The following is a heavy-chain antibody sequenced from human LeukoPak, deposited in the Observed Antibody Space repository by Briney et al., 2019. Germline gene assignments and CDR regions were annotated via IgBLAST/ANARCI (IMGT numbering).Heavy chain of an antibody. CDR1: GYTFTGYY. CDR2: INPNSGGT. J-gene: IGHJ3*02. V-gene: IGHV1-2*02. Sequence: GASVKVSCKASGYTFTGYYMHWVRQAPGQGLEWMGWINPNSGGTNYAQKFQGGVTMTRDTSISTAYMELSRLRSDDTAVYYCARCGDYYDSSGYYYSAFDIWGQGTMVTVSS. CDR3: ARCGDYYDSSGYYYSAFDI. D-gene: IGHD3-22*01.